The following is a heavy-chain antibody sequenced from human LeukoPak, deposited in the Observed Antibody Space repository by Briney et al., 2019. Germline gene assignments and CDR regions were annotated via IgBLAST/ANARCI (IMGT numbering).Heavy chain of an antibody. D-gene: IGHD5-18*01. J-gene: IGHJ4*02. CDR1: GYTFISYG. Sequence: ASVKVSCKTSGYTFISYGISWLRQAPGQGLEWMGWISGYNGNTNFAQKFHDRVTMTTDTSTNTASMELKSLRSDDTAVYYCARRGHYSSEDYWGQGTLVTVSS. V-gene: IGHV1-18*01. CDR2: ISGYNGNT. CDR3: ARRGHYSSEDY.